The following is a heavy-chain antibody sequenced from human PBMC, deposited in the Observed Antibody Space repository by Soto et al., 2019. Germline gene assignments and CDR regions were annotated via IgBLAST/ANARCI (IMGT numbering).Heavy chain of an antibody. CDR1: GYTFSDYA. V-gene: IGHV1-18*01. D-gene: IGHD2-15*01. J-gene: IGHJ2*01. CDR2: ISASTRNT. CDR3: XXXXXXXXXCYACWHFDL. Sequence: QVQLVQSGGEVKKPGASVKVSCQASGYTFSDYAISWVRQAPGQGLEWMGWISASTRNTDQAQNFQGRVIMTLDTSTNTAYMELXXXXSXXTXXXXXXXXXXXXXXCYACWHFDLWGRGTLVTVSS.